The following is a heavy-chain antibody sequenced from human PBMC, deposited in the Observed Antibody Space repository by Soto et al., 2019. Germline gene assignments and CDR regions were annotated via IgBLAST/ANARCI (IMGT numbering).Heavy chain of an antibody. CDR3: ARGRRSTRVRGRNWFDP. CDR2: INHSGST. D-gene: IGHD3-10*01. J-gene: IGHJ5*02. Sequence: QVQLQQWGAGLLKPSETLSLTCAVYGGSFSGYYWSWIRQPPGKGLEWIGEINHSGSTNYNPSLKSRVTISVDTSKNQFSLKLSSVTAADTAVYYCARGRRSTRVRGRNWFDPWGQGTLVTVSS. V-gene: IGHV4-34*01. CDR1: GGSFSGYY.